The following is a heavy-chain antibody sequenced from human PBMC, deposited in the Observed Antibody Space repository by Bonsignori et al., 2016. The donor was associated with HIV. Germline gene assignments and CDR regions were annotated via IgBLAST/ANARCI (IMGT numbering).Heavy chain of an antibody. D-gene: IGHD3-16*01. Sequence: SETLSLTCTVSGGSISSGSYYWSWIRQPAGKGLEWIGRIFATGITQYNSSLKSRVTISVDTSKNQFSLKLRYVTAADTAVYYCARDADVWGSFLDYWGQGALVTVSS. V-gene: IGHV4-61*02. CDR3: ARDADVWGSFLDY. CDR1: GGSISSGSYY. CDR2: IFATGIT. J-gene: IGHJ4*02.